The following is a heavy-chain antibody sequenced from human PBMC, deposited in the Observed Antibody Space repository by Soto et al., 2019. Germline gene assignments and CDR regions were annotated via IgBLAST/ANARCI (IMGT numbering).Heavy chain of an antibody. V-gene: IGHV2-26*01. CDR3: ARILPPYYYDSSGYYLFDY. CDR1: GFSLSNARMG. J-gene: IGHJ4*02. Sequence: QVTLKESGPVLVKPTETLTLTCTVSGFSLSNARMGVSWIRQPPGKALEWLAHIFSNDEKSYSTSLKSRLTISKDTSKSQVVLTMTNMDPVDTATYYCARILPPYYYDSSGYYLFDYWGQGTLVTVSS. D-gene: IGHD3-22*01. CDR2: IFSNDEK.